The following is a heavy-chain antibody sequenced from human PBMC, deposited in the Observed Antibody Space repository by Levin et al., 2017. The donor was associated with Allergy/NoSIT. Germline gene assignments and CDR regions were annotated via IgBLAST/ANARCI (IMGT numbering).Heavy chain of an antibody. CDR3: ARGSSVPGGLVATISLDY. V-gene: IGHV3-53*01. CDR2: IYSGGST. CDR1: GFTVSSNY. J-gene: IGHJ4*02. Sequence: PGGSLRLSCAASGFTVSSNYMSWVRQAPGKGLEWVSVIYSGGSTYYADSVKGRFTISRDNSKNTLYLQMNSLRAEDTAVYYCARGSSVPGGLVATISLDYWGQGTLVTVSS. D-gene: IGHD5-12*01.